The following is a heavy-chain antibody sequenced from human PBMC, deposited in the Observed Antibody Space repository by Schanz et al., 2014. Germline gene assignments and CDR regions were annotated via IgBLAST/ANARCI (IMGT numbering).Heavy chain of an antibody. V-gene: IGHV3-23*04. CDR2: ISGSGGST. CDR3: ARKVVATIGGYYDN. Sequence: EAHLVESGGGLVKPGGSLRLSCAASGFTFSSYAMTWVRQAPGMGLEWVSAISGSGGSTYYADSVKGRFTISRDNAENTLFLQMNSLRAEDTAVYYCARKVVATIGGYYDNWGQGTLVIVSS. J-gene: IGHJ4*02. CDR1: GFTFSSYA. D-gene: IGHD5-12*01.